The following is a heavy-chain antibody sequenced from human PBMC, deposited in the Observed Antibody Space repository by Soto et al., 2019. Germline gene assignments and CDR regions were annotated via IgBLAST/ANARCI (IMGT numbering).Heavy chain of an antibody. CDR3: ARDIRGAN. CDR2: ISGSGGGI. V-gene: IGHV3-23*04. J-gene: IGHJ4*02. D-gene: IGHD3-10*01. CDR1: GFTFSDYA. Sequence: EVQLVESGGGLIQPGGSLRLSCAASGFTFSDYAMTWVRQAPGKGLEWVSAISGSGGGIYYADSVRGRFIISRDNAKNSVYLQMSSLRAEDTAIYYCARDIRGANWGQGTLVIVSS.